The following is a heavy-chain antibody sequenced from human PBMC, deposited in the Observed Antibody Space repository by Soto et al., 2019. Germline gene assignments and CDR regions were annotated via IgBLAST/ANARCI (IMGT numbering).Heavy chain of an antibody. V-gene: IGHV1-69*13. CDR3: ASCIAARPETYYYYGMDV. Sequence: ASVKVSCKASGGTFSSYAISWVRQAPGQGLEWMGGIIPIFGTANYAQKFQGRVTITADESTSTAYMELSILRSEDTAVYYCASCIAARPETYYYYGMDVWGQGTTVTVSS. CDR1: GGTFSSYA. D-gene: IGHD6-6*01. CDR2: IIPIFGTA. J-gene: IGHJ6*02.